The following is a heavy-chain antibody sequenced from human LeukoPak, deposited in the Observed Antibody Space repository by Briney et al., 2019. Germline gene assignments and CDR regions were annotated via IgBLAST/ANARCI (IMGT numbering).Heavy chain of an antibody. CDR2: IIPILGIA. V-gene: IGHV1-69*04. CDR3: ARDLGAAAGNDWYFDL. D-gene: IGHD6-13*01. J-gene: IGHJ2*01. CDR1: GGTFSSYA. Sequence: ASVKVSCKASGGTFSSYAISRVRQAPGQGLEWMGRIIPILGIANYAQKFQGRVTITADKSTSTAYMELSSLRSEDTAVYYCARDLGAAAGNDWYFDLWGRGTLVTVSS.